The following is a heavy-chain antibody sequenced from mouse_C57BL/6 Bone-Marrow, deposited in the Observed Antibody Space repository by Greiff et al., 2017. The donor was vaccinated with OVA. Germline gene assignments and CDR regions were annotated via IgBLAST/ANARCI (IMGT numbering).Heavy chain of an antibody. CDR3: ARYYEYYAMDY. J-gene: IGHJ4*01. Sequence: LEESGAELARPGASVKMSCKASGYTFTSYTMHWVKQRPGQGLEWIGYINPSSGYTKYNQKFKDKATLTADKSSSTAYMQLSSLTSEDSAVYYCARYYEYYAMDYWGQGTSVTVSS. CDR2: INPSSGYT. V-gene: IGHV1-4*01. CDR1: GYTFTSYT. D-gene: IGHD1-1*01.